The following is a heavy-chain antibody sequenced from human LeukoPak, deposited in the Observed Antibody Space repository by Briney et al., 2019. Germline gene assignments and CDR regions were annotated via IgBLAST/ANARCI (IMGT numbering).Heavy chain of an antibody. J-gene: IGHJ3*02. CDR2: TYYRSKWYN. D-gene: IGHD5-12*01. Sequence: SQTLSLTCAISGDSVSSNSGTWNWIRQSPSRGLEWLGRTYYRSKWYNDYAVSVKSRMTINPDTSKNQFSLQLNSVTPEDTAVYYCAGDSGYSGYDSTVRNAFDIWGQGTMVTISS. CDR3: AGDSGYSGYDSTVRNAFDI. V-gene: IGHV6-1*01. CDR1: GDSVSSNSGT.